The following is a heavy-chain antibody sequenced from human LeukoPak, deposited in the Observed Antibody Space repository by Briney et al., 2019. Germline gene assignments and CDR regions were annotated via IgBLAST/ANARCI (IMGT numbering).Heavy chain of an antibody. CDR2: ISSSGRYL. CDR3: ARATFIVEATTTGAFDV. Sequence: GGSLRLSCAASGFTFNSHVMNWVRQAPGKGLEWVSSISSSGRYLYYADSVRGRFTISRDNAKNSLYLELNSLRAEDTAIYYCARATFIVEATTTGAFDVWGQGTLVTVSS. D-gene: IGHD3-22*01. J-gene: IGHJ3*01. V-gene: IGHV3-21*06. CDR1: GFTFNSHV.